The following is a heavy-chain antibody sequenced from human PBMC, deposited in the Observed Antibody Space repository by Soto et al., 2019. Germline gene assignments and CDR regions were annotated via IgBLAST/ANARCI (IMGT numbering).Heavy chain of an antibody. V-gene: IGHV3-23*01. CDR1: GFTFRNYW. CDR3: AKDLGGYSYGPFDY. Sequence: GGSLRLCCAASGFTFRNYWMYWVRQAPGKGLEWVSAISGSGGSTYYADSVKGRFTISRDNSKNTLYLQMNSLRAEDTAVYYCAKDLGGYSYGPFDYWGQGTLVTVSS. J-gene: IGHJ4*02. CDR2: ISGSGGST. D-gene: IGHD5-18*01.